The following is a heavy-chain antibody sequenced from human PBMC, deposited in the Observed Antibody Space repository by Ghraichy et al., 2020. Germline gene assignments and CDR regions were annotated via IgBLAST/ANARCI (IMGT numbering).Heavy chain of an antibody. CDR3: ARDRINVIPEAMYDF. CDR2: ISGIGDEI. Sequence: GGSLRLSCLHYGSAVNKYAPSSLRQAPWEGLEWVSAISGIGDEIYYADSVKGRFTISRDNSKNTVYLQMNSLRAEDTAVYFCARDRINVIPEAMYDFWGQGTQVTVSS. D-gene: IGHD2-2*01. V-gene: IGHV3-23*01. J-gene: IGHJ4*02. CDR1: GSAVNKYA.